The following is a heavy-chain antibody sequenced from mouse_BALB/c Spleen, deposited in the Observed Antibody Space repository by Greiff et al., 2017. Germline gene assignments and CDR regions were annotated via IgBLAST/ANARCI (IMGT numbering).Heavy chain of an antibody. CDR3: TRGGNGNYRFAY. CDR1: GYTFTSYW. J-gene: IGHJ3*01. Sequence: VQLQQSGTVLARPGASVKMSCKASGYTFTSYWMHWVKQRPGQGLEWIGAIYPGNSDTSYNQKFKGKAKLTAVTSTSTAYMELSSLTNEDSAVYYCTRGGNGNYRFAYWGQGTLVTVSA. CDR2: IYPGNSDT. D-gene: IGHD2-1*01. V-gene: IGHV1-5*01.